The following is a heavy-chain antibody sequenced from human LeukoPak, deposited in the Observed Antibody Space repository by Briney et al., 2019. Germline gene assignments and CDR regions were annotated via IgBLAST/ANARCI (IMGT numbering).Heavy chain of an antibody. J-gene: IGHJ4*02. CDR3: ARDPTGTYVDY. Sequence: PSETLSLTCTVSGGSISSYYWSWIRQPPGEGLEWIGYIYYSGSTNYNPSLKSRVTISVDTSKNQSSLKLSSVTAADTAVYYCARDPTGTYVDYWGQGTLVTVSS. CDR2: IYYSGST. V-gene: IGHV4-59*01. D-gene: IGHD1-1*01. CDR1: GGSISSYY.